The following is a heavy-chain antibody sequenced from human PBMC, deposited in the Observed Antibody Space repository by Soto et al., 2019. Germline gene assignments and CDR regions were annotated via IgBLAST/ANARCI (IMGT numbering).Heavy chain of an antibody. Sequence: QVQLVESGGGVVQPGTSLRLSCAVSGFTFSSYGMHWVRQAPGKGLEWVAGIWHDGSNKYYADSVKGRFTISRDNSKNTLKLQRSSLGAEDRAVYYCAREGGWESWGQGTLVTVSS. D-gene: IGHD1-26*01. CDR1: GFTFSSYG. CDR2: IWHDGSNK. J-gene: IGHJ5*02. V-gene: IGHV3-33*01. CDR3: AREGGWES.